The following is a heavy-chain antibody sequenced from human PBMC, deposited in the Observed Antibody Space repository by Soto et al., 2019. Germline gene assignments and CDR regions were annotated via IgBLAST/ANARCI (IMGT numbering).Heavy chain of an antibody. J-gene: IGHJ4*02. CDR1: GHTFITFG. Sequence: QVQLVQSGAEVRKPGASVKVSCKASGHTFITFGVMWVRQAPGQGLEWMGWINNRNGNTNYAQKFQGRVTMTRDTSTTTVYMELRSLTSDDTAVYYCARDGNQWDHKYCDSWGQGTLVIVSS. D-gene: IGHD1-26*01. CDR3: ARDGNQWDHKYCDS. CDR2: INNRNGNT. V-gene: IGHV1-18*01.